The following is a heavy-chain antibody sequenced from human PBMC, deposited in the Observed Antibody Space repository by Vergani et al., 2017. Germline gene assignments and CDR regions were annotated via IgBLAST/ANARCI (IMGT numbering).Heavy chain of an antibody. J-gene: IGHJ3*02. CDR3: ARELGDDALDI. D-gene: IGHD1-26*01. Sequence: EVQLVESGGGLVQPGGSLRLSCAASGFTVSSNYMSWVRQAPGKGLEWVSVIYSGCSTYYADSVKGRFTISRHNSKNTLYLQMNSLRAEDTAVYYCARELGDDALDIWGQGTMVTVAS. CDR1: GFTVSSNY. CDR2: IYSGCST. V-gene: IGHV3-53*04.